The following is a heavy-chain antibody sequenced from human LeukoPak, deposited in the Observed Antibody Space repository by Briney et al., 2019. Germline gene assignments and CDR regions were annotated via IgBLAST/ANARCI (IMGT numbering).Heavy chain of an antibody. CDR1: GFTFDDYG. CDR2: INWNGGST. J-gene: IGHJ3*02. Sequence: GGSLRLSCAASGFTFDDYGLSWVRQAPGKGLEWVSTINWNGGSTGYADSVKGRFTISRDNAKNSLYLQMNSLRAEDTALYYCARGSLFLYGSGSSDDAFDIWGQGTMVTVSS. CDR3: ARGSLFLYGSGSSDDAFDI. D-gene: IGHD3-10*01. V-gene: IGHV3-20*04.